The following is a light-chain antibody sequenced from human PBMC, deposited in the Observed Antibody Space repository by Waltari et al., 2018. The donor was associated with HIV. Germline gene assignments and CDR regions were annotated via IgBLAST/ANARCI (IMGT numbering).Light chain of an antibody. CDR1: SSNIGSNY. V-gene: IGLV1-47*01. CDR3: ATWDDSLSWPV. CDR2: RGN. J-gene: IGLJ3*02. Sequence: QSVLTQPPSASGTPGQRVAISCSGSSSNIGSNYVYWYQPLPGTAPKVLIYRGNERPSGVPDRFSGSKSGTSASLTISALRSEDEADYYCATWDDSLSWPVFGGGTKRTVL.